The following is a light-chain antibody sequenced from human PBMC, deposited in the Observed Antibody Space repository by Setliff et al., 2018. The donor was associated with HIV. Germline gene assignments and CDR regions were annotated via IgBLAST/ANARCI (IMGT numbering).Light chain of an antibody. CDR3: QAWDSSTLV. CDR2: EDR. CDR1: KLGDKY. Sequence: SYELTQPPSVSVSPGQTARITCSGDKLGDKYASWYQQRPGQSPVVVIYEDRKRPSGIPERLSGSNSGNTATLTIRGTQAMDEAEYYCQAWDSSTLVFGGGTQLTVL. V-gene: IGLV3-1*01. J-gene: IGLJ2*01.